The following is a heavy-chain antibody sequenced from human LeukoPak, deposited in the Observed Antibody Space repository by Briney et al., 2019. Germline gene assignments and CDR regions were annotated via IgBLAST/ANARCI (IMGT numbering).Heavy chain of an antibody. CDR1: GGSISSSSYY. D-gene: IGHD3-22*01. CDR2: IYYSGST. V-gene: IGHV4-39*01. Sequence: SETLSLTCTVSGGSISSSSYYWGWIRQPPGKGLEWIGSIYYSGSTYYNPSLKSRVAISVDTSKNQFSLKLSSVTAADTAVYYCARLYYYDSSGYYEYYFDYWGQGTLVTVSS. CDR3: ARLYYYDSSGYYEYYFDY. J-gene: IGHJ4*02.